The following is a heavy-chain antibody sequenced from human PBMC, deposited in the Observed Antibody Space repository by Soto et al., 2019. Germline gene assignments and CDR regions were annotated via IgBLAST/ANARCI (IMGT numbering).Heavy chain of an antibody. V-gene: IGHV4-30-4*01. J-gene: IGHJ6*02. CDR2: INSAGRT. CDR3: PILSAGGKHDVVAF. D-gene: IGHD1-1*01. Sequence: SETLSLTCTVSGGSIISSDSYWSWIRQAPGKGLEWIGYINSAGRTYYNASLKSRLIFSLDTSKNQISLKLSSVTAADTAVYFFPILSAGGKHDVVAFGGQGTTVPVSS. CDR1: GGSIISSDSY.